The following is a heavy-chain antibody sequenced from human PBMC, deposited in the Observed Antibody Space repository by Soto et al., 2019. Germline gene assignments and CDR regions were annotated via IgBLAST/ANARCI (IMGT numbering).Heavy chain of an antibody. CDR2: ISGSGGST. Sequence: GGSLRLSCAASGFTFSSYAMSWVRQAPGKGLEWVSAISGSGGSTYYADSVKGRFTISRDNSKNTLYLQMNSLRAEDTAVYYCAKDWGLHDSSARRGYWGQGTLVTVSS. CDR1: GFTFSSYA. D-gene: IGHD3-22*01. V-gene: IGHV3-23*01. J-gene: IGHJ4*02. CDR3: AKDWGLHDSSARRGY.